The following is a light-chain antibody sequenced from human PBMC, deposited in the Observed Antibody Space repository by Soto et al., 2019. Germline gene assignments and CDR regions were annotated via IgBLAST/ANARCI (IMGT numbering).Light chain of an antibody. CDR2: DVN. CDR1: SSDIGAYNY. Sequence: QSALAQPASVSGSPGQSITISCTGTSSDIGAYNYVSWYRQHPGKAPQLLIYDVNNRPSGVSHRFSGYKSGNTASLTISGLQSEDEADYFCTSYTGSNTLEVFGPGTKVTVL. CDR3: TSYTGSNTLEV. V-gene: IGLV2-14*03. J-gene: IGLJ1*01.